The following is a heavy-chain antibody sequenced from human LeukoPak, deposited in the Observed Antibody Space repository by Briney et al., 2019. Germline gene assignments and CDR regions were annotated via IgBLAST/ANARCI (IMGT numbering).Heavy chain of an antibody. CDR1: GFTFGAYT. Sequence: GGSLRLSCAASGFTFGAYTINWVRQAPGKGPEWVSCIFSRSESILYADSVKGRFTISRDNAKNLLYLQMDSLRVEDTAVYYCARDFFHSSESRPFDYWGQGTLVTVSS. CDR2: IFSRSESI. V-gene: IGHV3-21*06. CDR3: ARDFFHSSESRPFDY. J-gene: IGHJ4*02. D-gene: IGHD3-22*01.